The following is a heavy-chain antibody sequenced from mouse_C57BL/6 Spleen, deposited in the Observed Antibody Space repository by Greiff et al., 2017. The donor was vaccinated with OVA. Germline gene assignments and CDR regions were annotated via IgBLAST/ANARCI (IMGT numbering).Heavy chain of an antibody. CDR3: ARSYNYDGYYAMDY. D-gene: IGHD2-12*01. V-gene: IGHV1-20*01. CDR2: INPYNGDT. Sequence: VQLKQSGPELVKPGDSVKISCKASGYSFTGYFMNWVMQSHGKSLEWIGRINPYNGDTFYNQKFKGKATLTVDKSSSTAHMELRSLTSEDSAVYYCARSYNYDGYYAMDYWGQGTSVTVSS. CDR1: GYSFTGYF. J-gene: IGHJ4*01.